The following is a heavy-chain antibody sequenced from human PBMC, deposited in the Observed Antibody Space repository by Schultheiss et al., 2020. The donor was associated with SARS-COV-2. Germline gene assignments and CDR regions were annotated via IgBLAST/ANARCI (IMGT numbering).Heavy chain of an antibody. CDR2: LSGSGGST. J-gene: IGHJ4*02. Sequence: GGSLRLSCAASGFTFSSYGMHWVRQAPGRGLEWVSGLSGSGGSTYYADSVKGRFTISRDNAKNALYLQMNSLTAEDTAVYYCARDQRDDILTPKGYYFDYWGQGTLVTVSS. V-gene: IGHV3-21*01. CDR1: GFTFSSYG. CDR3: ARDQRDDILTPKGYYFDY. D-gene: IGHD3-9*01.